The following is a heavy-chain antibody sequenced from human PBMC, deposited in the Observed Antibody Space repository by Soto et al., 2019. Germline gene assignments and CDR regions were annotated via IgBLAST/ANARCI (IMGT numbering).Heavy chain of an antibody. J-gene: IGHJ4*02. CDR1: GYTFTSYG. CDR3: ASGGAYCGGDCYPRFDFAY. V-gene: IGHV1-18*01. CDR2: IRAYNGNT. Sequence: ASVKVSCKASGYTFTSYGISWVRQAPGQGLEWMGWIRAYNGNTNYAQKFQGRVTITADKSTSTAYMELSSLRSEDTAVYYCASGGAYCGGDCYPRFDFAYWGQGTPVTVSS. D-gene: IGHD2-21*02.